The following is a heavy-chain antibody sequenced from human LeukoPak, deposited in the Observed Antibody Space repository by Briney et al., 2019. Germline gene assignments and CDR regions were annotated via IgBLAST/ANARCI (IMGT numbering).Heavy chain of an antibody. Sequence: GASVKVSCKASGFTFSTYNMNWVRQAPGKGLEWVSSITSTSSYMYYADSVKGRFTISRDNAQNSLYLHMSSLRAEDTAVYYCARDPYSGGYGDDYYYYMDVWGKGTTVTISS. D-gene: IGHD1-26*01. CDR3: ARDPYSGGYGDDYYYYMDV. CDR2: ITSTSSYM. CDR1: GFTFSTYN. V-gene: IGHV3-21*01. J-gene: IGHJ6*03.